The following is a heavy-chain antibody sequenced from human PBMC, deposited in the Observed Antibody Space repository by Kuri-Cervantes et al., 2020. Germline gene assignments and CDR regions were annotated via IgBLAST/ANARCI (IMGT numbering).Heavy chain of an antibody. CDR1: GFTFSSYW. D-gene: IGHD5/OR15-5a*01. V-gene: IGHV3-74*01. CDR3: ARSLRGGLDP. Sequence: GESLKISCAASGFTFSSYWMHWVRQAPGKGLVWVSRINSDGSSTSYADSVKGRSTISRDNAKNTLHLQINSLRADDTALYYCARSLRGGLDPWGQGTLVTVSS. CDR2: INSDGSST. J-gene: IGHJ5*02.